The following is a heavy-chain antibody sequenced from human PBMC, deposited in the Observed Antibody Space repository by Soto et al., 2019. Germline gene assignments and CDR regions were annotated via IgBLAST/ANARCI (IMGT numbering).Heavy chain of an antibody. D-gene: IGHD3-3*01. CDR1: GYTFTSYG. Sequence: ASVKVSCKASGYTFTSYGISWVRQAPGQGLEWMGWISAYNGNTNYAQKLQGRVTMTTDTSTSTAYMELRSLRSDDTAVYYCARDSRITLTARPYYDFWSGYSYYYYYYYMDVWGKGTTVTVSS. CDR3: ARDSRITLTARPYYDFWSGYSYYYYYYYMDV. J-gene: IGHJ6*03. CDR2: ISAYNGNT. V-gene: IGHV1-18*01.